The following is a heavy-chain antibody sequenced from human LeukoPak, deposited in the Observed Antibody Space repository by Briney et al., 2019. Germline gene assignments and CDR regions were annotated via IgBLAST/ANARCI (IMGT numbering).Heavy chain of an antibody. D-gene: IGHD1-1*01. CDR1: GFTFSSYA. V-gene: IGHV3-30*04. CDR2: ISYDGSNK. J-gene: IGHJ4*02. CDR3: ARDPLGTRPGFDY. Sequence: GSPRLSCAASGFTFSSYAMHWVRQAPGKGLEWVAVISYDGSNKYYADSVKGRFTISRDNSKNTLYLQMNSLRAEDTAVYYCARDPLGTRPGFDYWGQGTLVTVSS.